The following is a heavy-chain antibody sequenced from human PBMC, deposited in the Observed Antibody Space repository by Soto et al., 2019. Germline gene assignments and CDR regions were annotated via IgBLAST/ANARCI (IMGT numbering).Heavy chain of an antibody. CDR3: ASGAFQHSSSWYRVLYYYYGMDV. CDR1: GGTFSSYA. V-gene: IGHV1-69*13. CDR2: IIPIFGTA. Sequence: ASVKVSCKASGGTFSSYAISWVRQAPGQGLEWMGGIIPIFGTANYAQKFQGRVTITADESTSTAYMELSSLRSEDTAVYYCASGAFQHSSSWYRVLYYYYGMDVWGQGTTVNVSS. J-gene: IGHJ6*02. D-gene: IGHD6-13*01.